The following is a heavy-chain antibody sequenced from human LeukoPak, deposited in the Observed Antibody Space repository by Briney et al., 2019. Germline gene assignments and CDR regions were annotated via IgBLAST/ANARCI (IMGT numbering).Heavy chain of an antibody. V-gene: IGHV4-34*01. CDR1: GGSFSGYY. J-gene: IGHJ5*02. Sequence: KPSETLSLTCAVYGGSFSGYYWSWIRQPPGKGLEWIGEINHSGSTNYNPSLKSRVTISVDTSKNQFSLKLSSVTAADTAVYYCARGTTYYYGSGSYGWFDPWGQGTLVTVSS. CDR3: ARGTTYYYGSGSYGWFDP. CDR2: INHSGST. D-gene: IGHD3-10*01.